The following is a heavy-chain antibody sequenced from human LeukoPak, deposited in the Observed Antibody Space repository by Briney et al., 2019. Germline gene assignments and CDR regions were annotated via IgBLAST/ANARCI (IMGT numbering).Heavy chain of an antibody. J-gene: IGHJ4*02. D-gene: IGHD2-21*02. V-gene: IGHV3-7*03. CDR2: IKQDGSAK. CDR1: EFTFSSYW. CDR3: ATYCGGDCYSRQFDY. Sequence: GGSLRLSCAASEFTFSSYWMSWVRQAPGKGLEWVANIKQDGSAKYCVDSVKGRFTISRDNAKNSLYLQMNSLRAEDTAVYYCATYCGGDCYSRQFDYWGQGTLVTVSS.